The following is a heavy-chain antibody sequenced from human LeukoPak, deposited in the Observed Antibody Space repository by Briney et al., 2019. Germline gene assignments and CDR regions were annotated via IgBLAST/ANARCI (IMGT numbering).Heavy chain of an antibody. D-gene: IGHD1-14*01. V-gene: IGHV3-23*01. CDR1: GFTFSSYA. CDR3: AKMRGIRNRDSPGY. CDR2: ISGSGGST. J-gene: IGHJ4*02. Sequence: AGGSLRLSCAASGFTFSSYAMSWVRQAPGKGLEWVSAISGSGGSTYYADSVEGRFTISRDNSKNTLYLQMNSLRAEDTAVYYCAKMRGIRNRDSPGYWGQGTLVTVSS.